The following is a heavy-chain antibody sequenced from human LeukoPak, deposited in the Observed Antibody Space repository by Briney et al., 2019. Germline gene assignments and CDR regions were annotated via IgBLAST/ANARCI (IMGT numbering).Heavy chain of an antibody. Sequence: SETLSLTCAVYGGSFSGYYWSWFRQPPGKGLEWIGEINHSGSTNYNPSLKSRFTISLDTSKNQFYLKLSSVTAADTAVYYCARRTRNYYDSSGYYNYFDYWGQGTLVTVSS. D-gene: IGHD3-22*01. CDR1: GGSFSGYY. V-gene: IGHV4-34*01. J-gene: IGHJ4*02. CDR2: INHSGST. CDR3: ARRTRNYYDSSGYYNYFDY.